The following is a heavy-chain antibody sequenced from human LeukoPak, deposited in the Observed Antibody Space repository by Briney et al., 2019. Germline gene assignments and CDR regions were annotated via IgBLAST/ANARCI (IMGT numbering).Heavy chain of an antibody. CDR1: GFTVSGNY. CDR3: ARDSSGDYFGY. J-gene: IGHJ4*02. D-gene: IGHD3-22*01. CDR2: IYSGGST. Sequence: GGSLRLSCVVSGFTVSGNYMSWVRQAPGKGLEWVSVIYSGGSTYYADSVKGRFTISRDNSKNTLFLEMNSLRAEDTAVYYCARDSSGDYFGYWGQGTLVTVSS. V-gene: IGHV3-66*02.